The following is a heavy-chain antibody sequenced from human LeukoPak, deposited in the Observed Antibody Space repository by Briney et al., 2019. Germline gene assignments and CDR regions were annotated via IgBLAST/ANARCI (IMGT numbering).Heavy chain of an antibody. D-gene: IGHD3-10*01. CDR2: IIPIFGTA. Sequence: SVKVSCKASGGTFSSYAISWVRQAPGQGLEWMGGIIPIFGTANYAQKFQGRVTITADKSTSTAYMELSSLRSEDTAVYYCARGTLKWFGELFYHDYWGQGTLVTVSS. CDR1: GGTFSSYA. V-gene: IGHV1-69*06. CDR3: ARGTLKWFGELFYHDY. J-gene: IGHJ4*02.